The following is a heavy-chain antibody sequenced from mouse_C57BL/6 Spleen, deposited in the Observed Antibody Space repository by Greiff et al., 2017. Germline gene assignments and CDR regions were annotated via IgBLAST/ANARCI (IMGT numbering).Heavy chain of an antibody. J-gene: IGHJ2*01. V-gene: IGHV1-82*01. Sequence: QVQLKESGPELVKPGASVKISCKASGYAFSSSWMNWVKQRPGKGLEWIGRIYPGDGDTNYNGKFKGKATLTADKSSSTAYMQISSLTSEDSAVYFCARSDYFDYWGQGTTLTVSS. CDR2: IYPGDGDT. CDR1: GYAFSSSW. CDR3: ARSDYFDY.